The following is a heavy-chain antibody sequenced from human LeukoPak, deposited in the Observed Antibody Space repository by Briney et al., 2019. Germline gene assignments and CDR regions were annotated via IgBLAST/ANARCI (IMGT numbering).Heavy chain of an antibody. V-gene: IGHV3-74*01. CDR3: ARGHHYYDSSAYYY. D-gene: IGHD3-22*01. Sequence: GGSLRLSCAASGFTFISYWMHWVRQAPGKGLVWVSRINSVGSTTSYAASVKGRFTISRDTAKNTLYLQMNSLRAEDTAVYYCARGHHYYDSSAYYYWGQGTLVTVSS. CDR1: GFTFISYW. J-gene: IGHJ4*02. CDR2: INSVGSTT.